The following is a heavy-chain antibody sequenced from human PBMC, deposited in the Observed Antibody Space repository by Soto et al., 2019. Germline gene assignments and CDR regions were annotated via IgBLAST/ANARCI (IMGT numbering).Heavy chain of an antibody. CDR3: ARPRSSSRNYYGMDV. V-gene: IGHV5-51*07. J-gene: IGHJ6*02. Sequence: GESLKISCKGSGYSFTTYWIGWVHQMPGKGLECMGIIYPGDSDTRYSPSFQGQVTISADKSISTAYLQWSSLKASDTAMYYCARPRSSSRNYYGMDVWGQGTTVTVSS. CDR2: IYPGDSDT. D-gene: IGHD6-13*01. CDR1: GYSFTTYW.